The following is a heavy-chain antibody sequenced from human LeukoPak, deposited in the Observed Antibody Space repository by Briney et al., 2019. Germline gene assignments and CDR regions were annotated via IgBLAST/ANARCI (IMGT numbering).Heavy chain of an antibody. CDR1: GFTFSAYD. J-gene: IGHJ4*02. V-gene: IGHV3-13*01. D-gene: IGHD1-1*01. CDR3: ARVAKERVGGVYYFDY. CDR2: IGTAGDT. Sequence: GGSLRLSCAASGFTFSAYDMHWVRQATGKGLEWVSAIGTAGDTSYTGSVKGRCTISRENAKNSVYLQMNSLRAGDTAVYYCARVAKERVGGVYYFDYWGQGALVTVSS.